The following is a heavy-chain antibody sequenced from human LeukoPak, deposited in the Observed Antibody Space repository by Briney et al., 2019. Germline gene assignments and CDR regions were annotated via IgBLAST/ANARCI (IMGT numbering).Heavy chain of an antibody. CDR1: RFTLSIYV. CDR2: ISSNGGST. D-gene: IGHD6-19*01. Sequence: PGGALRLSRVVSRFTLSIYVMHSVRQAPGRGLEYVSAISSNGGSTYYANSVKGRFTISKDNSKNTLYLQMGSLRVEDMAVYYCARSSSGWYGYWGQGTLVTVSS. V-gene: IGHV3-64*01. J-gene: IGHJ4*02. CDR3: ARSSSGWYGY.